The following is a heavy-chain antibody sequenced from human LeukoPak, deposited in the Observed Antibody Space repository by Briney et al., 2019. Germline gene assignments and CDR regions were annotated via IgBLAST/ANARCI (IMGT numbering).Heavy chain of an antibody. V-gene: IGHV4-30-4*01. Sequence: PSETLSLTCTVSGGSISSGDYYWSWIRQPPGKGLEWIGYIYYSGSTYYNPSLKSRVTISVDTSKNQFSLKLSSVTAADTAVYYCARDAELRGYSPGYYYYYGMDVWGKGTTVTVSS. CDR3: ARDAELRGYSPGYYYYYGMDV. CDR2: IYYSGST. J-gene: IGHJ6*04. D-gene: IGHD5-18*01. CDR1: GGSISSGDYY.